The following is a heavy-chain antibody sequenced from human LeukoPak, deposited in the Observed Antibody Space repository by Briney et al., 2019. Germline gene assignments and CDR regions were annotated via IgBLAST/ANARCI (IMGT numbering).Heavy chain of an antibody. V-gene: IGHV3-11*01. D-gene: IGHD3-22*01. J-gene: IGHJ6*03. CDR1: GFTFSDYY. Sequence: PGGSLRLSCAASGFTFSDYYMSWIRQSPGKGLEWVSYIGSSRTIIDYTDSVRGRFTISRDNSKNSLYLQMSSLRAEDTAVYYCARTYDSFSSYYYYMDVWGKGTTVTVSS. CDR3: ARTYDSFSSYYYYMDV. CDR2: IGSSRTII.